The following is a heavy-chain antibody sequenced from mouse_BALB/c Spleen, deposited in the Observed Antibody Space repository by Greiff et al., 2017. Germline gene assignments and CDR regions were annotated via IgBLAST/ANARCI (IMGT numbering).Heavy chain of an antibody. Sequence: DVHLVESGGGLVQPGGSRKLSCAASGFTFSSFGMSWVRQTPDKRLEWVATISSGGSYTYYPDSVKGRFTISRDNAKNTLYLQMSSLKSEDTAMYYCASPPAVYAMDYWGQGTSVTVSS. CDR2: ISSGGSYT. J-gene: IGHJ4*01. CDR3: ASPPAVYAMDY. CDR1: GFTFSSFG. D-gene: IGHD6-1*01. V-gene: IGHV5-6*01.